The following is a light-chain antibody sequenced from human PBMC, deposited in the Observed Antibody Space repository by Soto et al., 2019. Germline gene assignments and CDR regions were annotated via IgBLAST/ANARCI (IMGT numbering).Light chain of an antibody. CDR3: AAWDDSLKGGV. CDR1: NSNIGSNT. J-gene: IGLJ1*01. Sequence: QSVLTQPPSASGTPGQRVTISCSGSNSNIGSNTVSWYQQLPGTAPKLLIYNNNQRPSGVPDRFSGSKSGTSASLAISGLQSEDEADYYCAAWDDSLKGGVFGTGTKLTVL. CDR2: NNN. V-gene: IGLV1-44*01.